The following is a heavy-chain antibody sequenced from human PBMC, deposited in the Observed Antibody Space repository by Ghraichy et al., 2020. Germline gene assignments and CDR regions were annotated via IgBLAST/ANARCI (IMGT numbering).Heavy chain of an antibody. CDR2: INHSGST. Sequence: SETLSLTCAVYGGSFSGYYWSWIRQPPGKGLEWIGEINHSGSTNYNPSLKSRVTISVDTSKNQFSLKLSSVTAADTAVYYCARGCRILGSSTSCYRTRRAFDIWGQGTMVTVSS. D-gene: IGHD2-2*02. CDR1: GGSFSGYY. CDR3: ARGCRILGSSTSCYRTRRAFDI. J-gene: IGHJ3*02. V-gene: IGHV4-34*01.